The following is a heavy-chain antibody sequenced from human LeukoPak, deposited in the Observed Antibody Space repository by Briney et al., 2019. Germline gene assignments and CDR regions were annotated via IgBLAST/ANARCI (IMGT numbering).Heavy chain of an antibody. J-gene: IGHJ3*02. CDR1: GFTFSSYS. Sequence: GGSLRPSCAASGFTFSSYSMNWVRQAPGKGLEWVSSISSSSSYIYYADSVKGRFTISRDNAKNSLYLQMNSLRAEDTAVYYCARVSSSWARAFDIWGQGTMVTVSS. CDR2: ISSSSSYI. D-gene: IGHD6-13*01. V-gene: IGHV3-21*01. CDR3: ARVSSSWARAFDI.